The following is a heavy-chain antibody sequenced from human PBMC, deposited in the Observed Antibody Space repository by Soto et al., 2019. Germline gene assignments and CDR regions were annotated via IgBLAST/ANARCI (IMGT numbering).Heavy chain of an antibody. Sequence: ASVKVSCKASGYTFTGYYMHWVRQAPGQGLEWMGWINPNSGGTNYAQKFQGRVTMTRDTSISTAYMELSRLRSDDTAVYYCARITIFGVVGFDYWGQVTLVPVYS. D-gene: IGHD3-3*01. CDR1: GYTFTGYY. CDR3: ARITIFGVVGFDY. V-gene: IGHV1-2*02. J-gene: IGHJ4*02. CDR2: INPNSGGT.